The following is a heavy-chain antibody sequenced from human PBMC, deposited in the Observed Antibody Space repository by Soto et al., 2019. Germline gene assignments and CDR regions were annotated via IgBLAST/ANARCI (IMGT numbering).Heavy chain of an antibody. J-gene: IGHJ3*02. CDR1: GGSVSSGSYY. CDR3: ARETYRYDFCSGQLRTYYFDI. D-gene: IGHD3-3*01. CDR2: IYYSGST. V-gene: IGHV4-61*01. Sequence: SETLSLTCTVSGGSVSSGSYYWSWIRQPPGKGLEWIGYIYYSGSTNYNPSLKSRVTISVDTSKNQFSLKLSSVTAADTAVYYRARETYRYDFCSGQLRTYYFDIWGQGTMVTVSS.